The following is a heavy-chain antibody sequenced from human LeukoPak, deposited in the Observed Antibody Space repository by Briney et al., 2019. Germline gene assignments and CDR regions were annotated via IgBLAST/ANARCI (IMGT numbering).Heavy chain of an antibody. D-gene: IGHD6-13*01. Sequence: SSETLSLTCTVSGGSISSSSYYWGWIRQPPGKGLEWIGSIYYSGSTYYNPSLKSRVTISVDTSKNQFSLKLSSVTAADTAVYYCARGSYSSSWYVDYWGQGTLVTVSS. CDR2: IYYSGST. J-gene: IGHJ4*02. CDR3: ARGSYSSSWYVDY. V-gene: IGHV4-39*07. CDR1: GGSISSSSYY.